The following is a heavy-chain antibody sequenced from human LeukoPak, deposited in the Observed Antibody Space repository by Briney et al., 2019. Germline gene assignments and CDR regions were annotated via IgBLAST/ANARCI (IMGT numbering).Heavy chain of an antibody. J-gene: IGHJ5*02. CDR2: IYYSGST. Sequence: PSETLSLTCTVSGGSISGSSYYWGWIRQPPGKGLEWIGSIYYSGSTYYNPSLKSRVTISVDTSKNQFSLKLSSVTAADTAVYYCARQSYCGGDCYPLNWFDPWGQGTLVTVSS. V-gene: IGHV4-39*01. D-gene: IGHD2-21*02. CDR3: ARQSYCGGDCYPLNWFDP. CDR1: GGSISGSSYY.